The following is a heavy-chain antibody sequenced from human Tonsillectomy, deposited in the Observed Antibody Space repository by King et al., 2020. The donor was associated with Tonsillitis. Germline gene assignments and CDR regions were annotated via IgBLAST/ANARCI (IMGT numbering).Heavy chain of an antibody. D-gene: IGHD3-10*01. CDR1: GGSISSSTYY. V-gene: IGHV4-39*07. CDR3: SRQVGGDYFDY. Sequence: QLQESGPGLVKPSETLSLTCTVSGGSISSSTYYWGWIRQPPGKGLEWIGSIFYSGSTYYNPSLKSRVTISVDTSKNQLSLKLSSVTAADTAVYYCSRQVGGDYFDYWGQGTLVPVSS. J-gene: IGHJ4*02. CDR2: IFYSGST.